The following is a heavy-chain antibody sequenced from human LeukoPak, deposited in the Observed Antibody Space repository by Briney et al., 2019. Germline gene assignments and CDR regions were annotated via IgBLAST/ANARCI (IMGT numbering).Heavy chain of an antibody. V-gene: IGHV3-30*04. J-gene: IGHJ6*02. CDR2: ISYDGSEK. Sequence: GRSLRLSCAASGFTFNMFAVHWVRQAPGRGLEWVTIISYDGSEKFYADSVKGRFTISRDNSKNTLYLQMDSLRVEDTAVYYCARDSANGMDVWGHGTAVTVSS. CDR1: GFTFNMFA. D-gene: IGHD6-25*01. CDR3: ARDSANGMDV.